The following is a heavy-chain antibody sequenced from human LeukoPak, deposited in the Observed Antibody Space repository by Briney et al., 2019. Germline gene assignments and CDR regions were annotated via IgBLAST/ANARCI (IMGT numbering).Heavy chain of an antibody. CDR3: ARDLGYCSSTGCLRHWFDP. CDR1: GYTFTSYG. CDR2: INTYNDQT. Sequence: ASGKVSCKASGYTFTSYGISWVRQAPGQGLEWMGWINTYNDQTNYAQKFQDRVAITTYSSTSTVYMEVRSLRSDDTAVYYCARDLGYCSSTGCLRHWFDPWGQGTLVIVSS. J-gene: IGHJ5*02. V-gene: IGHV1-18*01. D-gene: IGHD2-2*01.